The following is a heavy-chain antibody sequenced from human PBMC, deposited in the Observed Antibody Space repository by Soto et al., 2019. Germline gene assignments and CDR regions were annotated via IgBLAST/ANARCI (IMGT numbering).Heavy chain of an antibody. Sequence: EVQLVESGGGLVQPGGSLRLSCAASGFTFSNYWMSWVRQAPGKGLEWVANIKEEGSEKYYVDSLKGRFTISRDNAKNSLYLQMNSLRDEDTAVYYCVRVGRLGGYWGQGTLVTVSS. CDR2: IKEEGSEK. D-gene: IGHD3-16*01. CDR1: GFTFSNYW. CDR3: VRVGRLGGY. J-gene: IGHJ4*02. V-gene: IGHV3-7*03.